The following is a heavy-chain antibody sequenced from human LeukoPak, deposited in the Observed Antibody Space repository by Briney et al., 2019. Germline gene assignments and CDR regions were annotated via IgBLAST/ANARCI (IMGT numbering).Heavy chain of an antibody. Sequence: GGSLRLSCAASGFTFSSYAMSWVRQAPGKGREWVSAISGSGGSTYYADSVKGRFTISRDNSKNTLYLQMNSLRAEDTAVYYCAKDSIMITFGGVIVPPDDAFDIWGQGTMVTVSS. V-gene: IGHV3-23*01. D-gene: IGHD3-16*02. CDR1: GFTFSSYA. CDR3: AKDSIMITFGGVIVPPDDAFDI. J-gene: IGHJ3*02. CDR2: ISGSGGST.